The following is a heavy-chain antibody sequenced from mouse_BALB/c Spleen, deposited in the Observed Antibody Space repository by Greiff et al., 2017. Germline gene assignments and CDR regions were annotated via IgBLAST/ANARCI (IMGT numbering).Heavy chain of an antibody. CDR3: AREGDYAWFAY. J-gene: IGHJ3*01. CDR1: GFTFSSYG. CDR2: INSNGGST. V-gene: IGHV5-6-3*01. D-gene: IGHD2-4*01. Sequence: DVKLVESGGGLVQPGGSLKLSCAASGFTFSSYGMSWVRQTPDKRLELVATINSNGGSTYYPDSVKGRFTISRDNAKNTLYLQMSSLKSEDTAMYYCAREGDYAWFAYWGQGTLVTVSA.